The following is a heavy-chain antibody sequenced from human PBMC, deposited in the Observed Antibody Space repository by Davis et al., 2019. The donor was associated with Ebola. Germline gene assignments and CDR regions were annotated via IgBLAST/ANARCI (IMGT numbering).Heavy chain of an antibody. CDR3: ARYVVVVPATDAFDI. CDR2: INHSGST. D-gene: IGHD2-15*01. CDR1: GGSFSGYY. Sequence: SETLSLTCAVYGGSFSGYYWSWIRQPPGKGLEWIGEINHSGSTNYNPSLKSRVTISVDTSKNQFSLKLSSVTAADTAVYYCARYVVVVPATDAFDIWGQGTMVTVSS. V-gene: IGHV4-34*01. J-gene: IGHJ3*02.